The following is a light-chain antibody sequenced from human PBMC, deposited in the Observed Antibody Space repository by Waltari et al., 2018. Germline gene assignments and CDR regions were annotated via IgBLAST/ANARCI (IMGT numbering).Light chain of an antibody. J-gene: IGLJ1*01. V-gene: IGLV2-11*01. CDR1: SSDVGGYDY. CDR3: CSYAGSYIYV. CDR2: DVT. Sequence: QSALTQPRSVSGSPGQSITIACAGPSSDVGGYDYVSRYQQYPGKAPKLIIYDVTTRPSGVPDRFSGSKSANTASLTISGLQAEDEADYYCCSYAGSYIYVFGSGTKVTVL.